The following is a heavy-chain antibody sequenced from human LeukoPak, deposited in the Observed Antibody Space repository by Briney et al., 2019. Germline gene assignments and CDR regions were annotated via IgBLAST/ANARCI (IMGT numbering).Heavy chain of an antibody. CDR1: GFTFSTYG. J-gene: IGHJ4*02. D-gene: IGHD3-10*01. CDR2: ISGSGGST. CDR3: AGRGSGSYFDY. Sequence: GGSLRLSCVASGFTFSTYGMSWVRQAPGKGLEWVSAISGSGGSTYYADSAKGRFTISRDNSKNTLYLQITSLRAEDTAVYYCAGRGSGSYFDYWGQGTMVTVSS. V-gene: IGHV3-23*01.